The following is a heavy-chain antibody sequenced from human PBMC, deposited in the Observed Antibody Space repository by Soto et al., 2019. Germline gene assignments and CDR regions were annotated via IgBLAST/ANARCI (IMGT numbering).Heavy chain of an antibody. D-gene: IGHD3-10*01. J-gene: IGHJ5*02. Sequence: QLQLQESGPGLVKPSETLSLTCAVSGGSLSAPTYYWGWVRQPPGKGLEWIGNIHYTGSAFYNPSLKSRVTIAVDTSKNQFSLRLTAVTAADTAVYYCARVRGEVDNWFDPWGRGTLFIVSS. V-gene: IGHV4-39*01. CDR2: IHYTGSA. CDR3: ARVRGEVDNWFDP. CDR1: GGSLSAPTYY.